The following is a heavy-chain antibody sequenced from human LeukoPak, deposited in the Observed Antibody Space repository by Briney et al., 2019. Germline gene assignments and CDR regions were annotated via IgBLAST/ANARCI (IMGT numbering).Heavy chain of an antibody. D-gene: IGHD6-13*01. Sequence: GGSLRLSCAASGFTFSSYWMSWVRQAPGKGLEWVANIKQDGSEKYYVDSVKGRFTISRDNAKNSLYLQMNSLRAEDTAVYYCARAAAAGHDDAFDIWGQGTMVTVSS. V-gene: IGHV3-7*01. CDR3: ARAAAAGHDDAFDI. CDR1: GFTFSSYW. J-gene: IGHJ3*02. CDR2: IKQDGSEK.